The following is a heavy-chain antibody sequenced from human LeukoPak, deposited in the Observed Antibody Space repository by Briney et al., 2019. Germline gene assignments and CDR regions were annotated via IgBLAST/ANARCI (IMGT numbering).Heavy chain of an antibody. J-gene: IGHJ2*01. V-gene: IGHV3-13*01. Sequence: PGGSLRLSCAASGLTFSTYDMHWVRQPTGKGLEWVSAIGTIDDTYYSDSVKGRFTISRENAKNSLFLQMNSLRAGDTAVYYCAREVLDSTSRSWDLDLWGRGTLVTVSS. D-gene: IGHD2-2*01. CDR3: AREVLDSTSRSWDLDL. CDR1: GLTFSTYD. CDR2: IGTIDDT.